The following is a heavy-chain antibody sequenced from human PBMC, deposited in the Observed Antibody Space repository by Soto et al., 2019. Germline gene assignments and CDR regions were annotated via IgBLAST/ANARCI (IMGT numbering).Heavy chain of an antibody. CDR3: ARGGTRAYFHH. D-gene: IGHD1-1*01. CDR1: GGSISSGGYY. Sequence: QVQLQESGPGLVKPSQTLSLTCTVSGGSISSGGYYWSWIRQHPGKGLEWIGSIYYSGSTYYNPSLTSRVTISVDASKNQLSLKLASVTAADTAMYYCARGGTRAYFHHWGQGTLVTVSS. J-gene: IGHJ1*01. CDR2: IYYSGST. V-gene: IGHV4-31*03.